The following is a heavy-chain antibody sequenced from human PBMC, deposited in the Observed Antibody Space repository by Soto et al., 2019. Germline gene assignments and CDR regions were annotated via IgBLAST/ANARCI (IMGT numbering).Heavy chain of an antibody. CDR2: IIPMFGTA. CDR3: ASGIQLWLRRINNGYSG. Sequence: QVQLVQSGAEVKKPESSVKVSCKAPGGTFSTYASSWVRQAPGQGLEWLGGIIPMFGTANYAQRFQDRVTITADESTNTVYMELSSLISEDTAVYFCASGIQLWLRRINNGYSGWGQGTLVTVSS. CDR1: GGTFSTYA. J-gene: IGHJ4*02. D-gene: IGHD5-18*01. V-gene: IGHV1-69*12.